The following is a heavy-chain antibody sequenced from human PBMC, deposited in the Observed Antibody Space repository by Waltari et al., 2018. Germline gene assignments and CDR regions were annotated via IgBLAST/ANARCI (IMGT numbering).Heavy chain of an antibody. CDR1: GGSISSSSYY. Sequence: QLQLQESGPGLVKPSETLSLTCTVSGGSISSSSYYWGWIRQPPGKGLEWIGSIYYSGGTYDNPSLKRRVTISVDTYKNQFSLKLSSVTAADTAVYYCARVGDEDGYNPGDYFDYWGQGTLVTVSS. D-gene: IGHD5-12*01. V-gene: IGHV4-39*01. J-gene: IGHJ4*02. CDR3: ARVGDEDGYNPGDYFDY. CDR2: IYYSGGT.